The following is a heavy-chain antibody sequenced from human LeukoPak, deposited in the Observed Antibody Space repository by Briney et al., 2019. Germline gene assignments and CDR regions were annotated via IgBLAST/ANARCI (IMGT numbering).Heavy chain of an antibody. CDR2: IYYSGST. Sequence: PSETLSLTCTVSGGSISSSSYYWGWIRQPPGKGLEWIGSIYYSGSTYYNPSLKSRVTISVDTSKNQFSLKLSSVTAADTAVYYRARSYSSALGSYWGQGTLVTVSS. CDR3: ARSYSSALGSY. CDR1: GGSISSSSYY. J-gene: IGHJ4*02. D-gene: IGHD6-19*01. V-gene: IGHV4-39*01.